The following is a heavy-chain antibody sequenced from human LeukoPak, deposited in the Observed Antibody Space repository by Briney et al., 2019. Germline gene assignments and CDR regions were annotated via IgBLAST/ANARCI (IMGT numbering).Heavy chain of an antibody. CDR1: GYSISSGYH. Sequence: SETLSLTCTVSGYSISSGYHWGWIRQPPGQGLEWIGSVYPSGSTYYNPSLKSRVTISVDTSKNQFSLKLSSVTAADTAVYYCARVVQSTDSSGFYLPEYFEHWGQGTLVTVSS. D-gene: IGHD3-22*01. V-gene: IGHV4-38-2*02. CDR3: ARVVQSTDSSGFYLPEYFEH. CDR2: VYPSGST. J-gene: IGHJ1*01.